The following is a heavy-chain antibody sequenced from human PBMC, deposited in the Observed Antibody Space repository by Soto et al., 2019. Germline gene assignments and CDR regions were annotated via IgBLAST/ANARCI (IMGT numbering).Heavy chain of an antibody. Sequence: QVQLVQSGAEVKKPGSSVKVSCKASGGTFSSYTISWVRQAPGQGLEWMGRIIPILGIANYAQKFQGRVTIPADKSTSTAYMELSSLRSEDTAVYYCAREEAGRKWHYYYYMDVWGKGTTVTVSS. D-gene: IGHD2-8*01. J-gene: IGHJ6*03. V-gene: IGHV1-69*08. CDR3: AREEAGRKWHYYYYMDV. CDR2: IIPILGIA. CDR1: GGTFSSYT.